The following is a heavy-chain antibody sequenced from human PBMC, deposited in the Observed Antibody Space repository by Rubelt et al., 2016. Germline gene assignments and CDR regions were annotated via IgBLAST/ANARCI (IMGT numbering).Heavy chain of an antibody. CDR2: IYSGGSK. V-gene: IGHV3-53*04. D-gene: IGHD6-6*01. CDR1: GFTVSSNY. Sequence: EVQLVESGGGLVQPGGSLRLSCAASGFTVSSNYMSWVRQAPGKGLEWVSVIYSGGSKYYAESVKGRFTISRDKSKNTLVLQMNSLRAEDTAVYYCARGSYSSSSDYWGQGTLVTVSS. J-gene: IGHJ4*02. CDR3: ARGSYSSSSDY.